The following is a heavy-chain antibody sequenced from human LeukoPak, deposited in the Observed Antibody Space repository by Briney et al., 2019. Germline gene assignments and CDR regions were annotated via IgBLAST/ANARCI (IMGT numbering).Heavy chain of an antibody. V-gene: IGHV1-18*01. CDR3: ARVYYDSSGYYLPFDY. Sequence: ASAKVSCKASGYTFTSYGISWVRQAPGQGLEWMGWISAYNGNTNCAQKLQGRVTMTTDTSTSTAYMELRSLRSDDTAVYYCARVYYDSSGYYLPFDYWGQGTLVTVSS. D-gene: IGHD3-22*01. CDR1: GYTFTSYG. J-gene: IGHJ4*02. CDR2: ISAYNGNT.